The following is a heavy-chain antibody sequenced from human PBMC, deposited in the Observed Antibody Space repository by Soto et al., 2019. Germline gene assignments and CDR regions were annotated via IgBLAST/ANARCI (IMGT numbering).Heavy chain of an antibody. Sequence: GGSLRLSCAASGFTFSSYAMSWVRQAPGKGLEWVSAISGSGGSTYYADSVKGRFTISRDNSKNTLYLQMNSLRAEDTAVYYCAKDGGEQADTIFGVVISRYYYYMDVWGKGTTVTVSS. CDR2: ISGSGGST. D-gene: IGHD3-3*01. V-gene: IGHV3-23*01. J-gene: IGHJ6*03. CDR1: GFTFSSYA. CDR3: AKDGGEQADTIFGVVISRYYYYMDV.